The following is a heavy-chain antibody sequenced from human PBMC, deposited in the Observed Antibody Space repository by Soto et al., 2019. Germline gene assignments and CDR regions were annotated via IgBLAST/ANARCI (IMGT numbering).Heavy chain of an antibody. D-gene: IGHD3-16*01. J-gene: IGHJ5*02. CDR1: GFSIMSYY. CDR3: ARDLRLGWFDP. CDR2: IYYSGST. V-gene: IGHV4-59*01. Sequence: PSQTLSLTGTVSGFSIMSYYCSWIRQPPGKGLEWIGYIYYSGSTNYNPSLKSRVTISVDTSKNQFSLKLSSVTAADTAVYYCARDLRLGWFDPWGQGTLVTVSS.